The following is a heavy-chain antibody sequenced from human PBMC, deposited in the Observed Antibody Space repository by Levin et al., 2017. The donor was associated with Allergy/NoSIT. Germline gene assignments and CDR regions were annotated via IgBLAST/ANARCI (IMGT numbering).Heavy chain of an antibody. CDR2: INPSGGST. V-gene: IGHV1-46*01. D-gene: IGHD4-23*01. Sequence: GESLKISCKASGYTFTSYYMHWVRQAPGQGLEWMGIINPSGGSTSYAQKFQGRVTMTRDTSTSTVYMELSSLRSEDTAVYYCARDIRYGGPMYYFDYWGQGTLVTVSS. J-gene: IGHJ4*02. CDR3: ARDIRYGGPMYYFDY. CDR1: GYTFTSYY.